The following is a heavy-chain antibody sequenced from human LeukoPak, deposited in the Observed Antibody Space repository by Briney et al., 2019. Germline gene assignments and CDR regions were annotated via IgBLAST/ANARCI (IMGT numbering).Heavy chain of an antibody. V-gene: IGHV3-23*01. CDR3: AKADYGSGSYLGYYGMDV. J-gene: IGHJ6*02. CDR2: ISGSGGST. D-gene: IGHD3-10*01. CDR1: GLAFSSNA. Sequence: GRGVRLSCADSGLAFSSNAMRSARQAPGKGLEWVSAISGSGGSTYYADSVKGRFTISRDNSKNTLYLQMNSLRAEDTAVYYCAKADYGSGSYLGYYGMDVWGQGTTVTVSS.